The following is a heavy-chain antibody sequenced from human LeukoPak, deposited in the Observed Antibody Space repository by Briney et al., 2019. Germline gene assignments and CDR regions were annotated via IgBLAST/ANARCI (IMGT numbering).Heavy chain of an antibody. V-gene: IGHV4-30-4*08. D-gene: IGHD3-22*01. CDR3: ATHSSGLLGYFDY. CDR1: GGSISSGGYY. J-gene: IGHJ4*02. Sequence: SETLSLTCTVSGGSISSGGYYWSWIRQPPGKGLEWIGYIYYSGSTYYNPPLKSRVTISVDTSKNQFSLKLSSVTAADTAVYYCATHSSGLLGYFDYWGQGTLVTVSS. CDR2: IYYSGST.